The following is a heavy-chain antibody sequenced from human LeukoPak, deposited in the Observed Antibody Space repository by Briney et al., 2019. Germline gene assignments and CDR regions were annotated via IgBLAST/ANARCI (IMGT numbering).Heavy chain of an antibody. CDR3: TRRVPTPRTFEY. CDR2: MNPNTGIP. V-gene: IGHV1-8*01. CDR1: GYTFTSYD. Sequence: GASVKVSCKTSGYTFTSYDINWVRQAPGQGLEWMGWMNPNTGIPGYAQKFQGRVTMTRDTSISTTYMELSNLRSEDTAVYYCTRRVPTPRTFEYWGQGTLVTVSS. J-gene: IGHJ4*02.